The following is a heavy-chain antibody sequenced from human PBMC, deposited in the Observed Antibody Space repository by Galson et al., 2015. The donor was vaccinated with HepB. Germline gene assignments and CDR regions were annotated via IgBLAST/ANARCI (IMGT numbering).Heavy chain of an antibody. CDR3: ARGGVVAATPHGMDV. V-gene: IGHV1-18*04. D-gene: IGHD2-15*01. Sequence: SVKLSCKASGYTFTSYGISCVRQAPGQGLEWMGWISAYNGNTNYAQKHQGRVTMTTDTSTSTAYVELRSLRSDDTAVYYCARGGVVAATPHGMDVWGQGTTVTVSS. J-gene: IGHJ6*02. CDR2: ISAYNGNT. CDR1: GYTFTSYG.